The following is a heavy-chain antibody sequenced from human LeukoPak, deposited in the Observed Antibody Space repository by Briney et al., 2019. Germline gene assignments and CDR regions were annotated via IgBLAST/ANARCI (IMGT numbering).Heavy chain of an antibody. Sequence: QSGGSLRLSCAASGSTFSTYGMHWVRQAPGKGLEWVAFIRYDGSNKYYADSVKGRFTISRDNSKNTLYLQMNSLRAEDTAVYFCAKDKDPWKSTSISDFDYWGQGTLVTVSS. J-gene: IGHJ4*02. CDR1: GSTFSTYG. D-gene: IGHD1-1*01. CDR2: IRYDGSNK. CDR3: AKDKDPWKSTSISDFDY. V-gene: IGHV3-30*02.